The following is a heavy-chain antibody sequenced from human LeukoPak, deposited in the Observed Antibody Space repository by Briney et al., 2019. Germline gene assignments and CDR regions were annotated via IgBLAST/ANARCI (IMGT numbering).Heavy chain of an antibody. D-gene: IGHD4-17*01. J-gene: IGHJ5*02. CDR3: ASRTTEDGVWFDP. Sequence: ASVKVSCKASGGTFSSYAISWVRQAPGQALEWMGRIIPILGIANYAQKFQGRVTITADKSTSTAYMELSSLRSEDTAVYYCASRTTEDGVWFDPWGQGTLVTVSS. CDR1: GGTFSSYA. V-gene: IGHV1-69*04. CDR2: IIPILGIA.